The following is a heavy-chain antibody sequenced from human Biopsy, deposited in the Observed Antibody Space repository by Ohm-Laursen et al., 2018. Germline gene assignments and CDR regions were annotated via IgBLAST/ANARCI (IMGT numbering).Heavy chain of an antibody. CDR3: ATKLTGYFHH. Sequence: ASMKVSCNAPGGTFSKYGVNWVRQAPGQGLEWLGGNIPILGTGNYAPMFHGRVTVVADTSTSTATMELRSLRPDDTAVYYCATKLTGYFHHWGQGTLVIVSS. J-gene: IGHJ1*01. V-gene: IGHV1-69*06. CDR1: GGTFSKYG. D-gene: IGHD3-9*01. CDR2: NIPILGTG.